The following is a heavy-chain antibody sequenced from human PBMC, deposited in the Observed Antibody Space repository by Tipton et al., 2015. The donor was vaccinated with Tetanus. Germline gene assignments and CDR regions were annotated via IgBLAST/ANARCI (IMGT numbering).Heavy chain of an antibody. J-gene: IGHJ4*02. CDR2: TFYRSRWFN. D-gene: IGHD3-10*01. CDR3: ARASVMVRGIMNPYDY. Sequence: TLSLTCAISGDSVSSDSASWNWIRQSPSRGLEWLGQTFYRSRWFNDYAVSVKSRIIVNADTSKNQFSLHLNSVTPEDTAVYYCARASVMVRGIMNPYDYWGQGTLVTVSS. V-gene: IGHV6-1*01. CDR1: GDSVSSDSAS.